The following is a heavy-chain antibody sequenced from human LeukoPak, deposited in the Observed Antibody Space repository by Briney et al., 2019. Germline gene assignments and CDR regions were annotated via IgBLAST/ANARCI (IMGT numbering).Heavy chain of an antibody. CDR1: GFTFCDYY. CDR2: ISSSDNTR. CDR3: ATVGDIGWFDP. J-gene: IGHJ5*02. D-gene: IGHD3-9*01. V-gene: IGHV3-11*01. Sequence: GGALRLSCAASGFTFCDYYMSWIRQAPRRGVEWVEYISSSDNTRYYADSVKGRFTISRDNAKNSLYLQMKSLRAEDTAVYYCATVGDIGWFDPWGQGTLVTVPS.